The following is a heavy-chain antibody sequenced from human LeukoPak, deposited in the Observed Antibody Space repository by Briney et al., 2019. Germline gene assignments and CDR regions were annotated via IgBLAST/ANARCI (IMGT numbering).Heavy chain of an antibody. V-gene: IGHV3-23*01. CDR2: ISGSGGST. CDR3: AKGGLYYYDSSGDY. CDR1: GFTFSSYA. D-gene: IGHD3-22*01. Sequence: PGGSLRLSCAASGFTFSSYAMSWVRQAPGKGLEWVSAISGSGGSTYYADSVKGQFTISRDNSKNTLYLQMNSLRAEDTAVYYCAKGGLYYYDSSGDYWGQGTLVTVSS. J-gene: IGHJ4*02.